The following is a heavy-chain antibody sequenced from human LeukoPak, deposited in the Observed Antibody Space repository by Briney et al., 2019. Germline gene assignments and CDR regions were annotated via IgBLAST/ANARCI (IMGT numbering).Heavy chain of an antibody. Sequence: MSSETLSLTCTVSGGSISSYYWSWIRQPAGKGLEWIGRIYTSGSTNYNPSLKSRVTMSVDTSKNQFSLKLSSVTAADTAVYYCARVARAYDSSGYYVYWGQGTLATVSS. V-gene: IGHV4-4*07. CDR1: GGSISSYY. J-gene: IGHJ4*02. D-gene: IGHD3-22*01. CDR2: IYTSGST. CDR3: ARVARAYDSSGYYVY.